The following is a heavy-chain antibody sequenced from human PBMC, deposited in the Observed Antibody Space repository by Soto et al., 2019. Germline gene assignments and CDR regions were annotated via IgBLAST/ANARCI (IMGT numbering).Heavy chain of an antibody. J-gene: IGHJ6*02. D-gene: IGHD3-16*01. Sequence: QVQLVESGGGVVQPGRSLRLSCAASGFTFSNYGMHWVHQAPGKGLEWVAVISYDGSNKYYADSVKGRFTISRDNSKNTLYLQMNSLRTEDTAVYFCAKDLGRRPSYGMDVWGQGTTVTVSS. V-gene: IGHV3-30*18. CDR1: GFTFSNYG. CDR2: ISYDGSNK. CDR3: AKDLGRRPSYGMDV.